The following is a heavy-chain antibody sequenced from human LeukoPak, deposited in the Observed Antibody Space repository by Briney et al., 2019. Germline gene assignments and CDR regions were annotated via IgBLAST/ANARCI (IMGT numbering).Heavy chain of an antibody. CDR3: ARVLLWFGEFGGYFDY. J-gene: IGHJ4*02. Sequence: PGGSLRLSCAASGFTFSSYSMNWVRQAPGKGLEWVSSISSSSSYIYYADSVKGRFTISRDNARNSLYLQMNSLRAEDTAVYHCARVLLWFGEFGGYFDYWGQGTLVTVSS. V-gene: IGHV3-21*01. D-gene: IGHD3-10*01. CDR1: GFTFSSYS. CDR2: ISSSSSYI.